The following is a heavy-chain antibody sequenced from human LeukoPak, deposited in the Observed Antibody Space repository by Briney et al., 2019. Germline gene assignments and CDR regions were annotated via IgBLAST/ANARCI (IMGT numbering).Heavy chain of an antibody. V-gene: IGHV4-39*01. D-gene: IGHD3-3*01. CDR1: GGSISSSSYS. CDR3: ARHQEVLDFGVVLNWFDP. CDR2: IYYSGST. Sequence: SETLSLTCTVSGGSISSSSYSWGWIRQPPGKGLEWIGSIYYSGSTYYKPSLKSRVTISVDTSKNQFSLKLSSVTAADTAVYYCARHQEVLDFGVVLNWFDPWGQGTLVTVSS. J-gene: IGHJ5*02.